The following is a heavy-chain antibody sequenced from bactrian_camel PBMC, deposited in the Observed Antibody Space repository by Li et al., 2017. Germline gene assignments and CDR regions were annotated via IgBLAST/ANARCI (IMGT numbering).Heavy chain of an antibody. CDR2: ISPYSRSI. J-gene: IGHJ6*01. D-gene: IGHD2*01. V-gene: IGHV3-3*01. CDR3: AADLSGGRCYTSGTGFGY. Sequence: HVQLVESGGGSVQAGGSLTLSCAASGHTRCMGWFRQAPGKEREGVAAISPYSRSIYYSDSVKGRFTISQNNAKNTLYLQMNSLKPEDTTMYYCAADLSGGRCYTSGTGFGYWGQGTQVTVS. CDR1: GHTRC.